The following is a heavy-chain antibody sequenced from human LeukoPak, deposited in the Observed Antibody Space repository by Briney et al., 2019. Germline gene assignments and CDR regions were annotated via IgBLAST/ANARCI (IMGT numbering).Heavy chain of an antibody. CDR1: GFTFSSYT. J-gene: IGHJ2*01. D-gene: IGHD2-21*02. CDR2: LSGSGGTT. Sequence: AGGSLRLSCAASGFTFSSYTMNWVRQAPGKGLEWVSTLSGSGGTTYYADSVKGRFTISRDNAKNSLYLQMNSLRAEDTAVYYCARAPLISDSRPRDWYFDLWGRGTLVTVSS. V-gene: IGHV3-21*01. CDR3: ARAPLISDSRPRDWYFDL.